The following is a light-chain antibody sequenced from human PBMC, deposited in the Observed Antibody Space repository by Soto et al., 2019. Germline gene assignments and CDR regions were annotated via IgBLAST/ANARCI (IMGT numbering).Light chain of an antibody. CDR3: CSYTSTSTPVI. J-gene: IGLJ2*01. CDR2: DVN. Sequence: QSVLTQPASVSGSPGQSITISCTGTSSDVGGYNSVSWYQQHPGKAPKLMIYDVNSRPSGVSNRFSGSKSGNTASLTISGLQAEDEGDYYCCSYTSTSTPVIFGGGTKLTVL. CDR1: SSDVGGYNS. V-gene: IGLV2-14*01.